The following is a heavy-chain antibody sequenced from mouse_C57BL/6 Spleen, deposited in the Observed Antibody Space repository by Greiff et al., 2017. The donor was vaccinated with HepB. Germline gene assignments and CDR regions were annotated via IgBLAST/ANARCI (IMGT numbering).Heavy chain of an antibody. D-gene: IGHD2-1*01. V-gene: IGHV1-62-3*01. CDR3: ARSVYGNYFDY. CDR1: GYTFTSYW. Sequence: QVQLQQPGAELVKPGASVKLSCKASGYTFTSYWMHWVKQRPGRGLEWIGRIHPNSGSTNYNEKFKSKATLTVDKSSSTAYMQLSSLTSEDSAVYYCARSVYGNYFDYWGQGTTLTVSS. J-gene: IGHJ2*01. CDR2: IHPNSGST.